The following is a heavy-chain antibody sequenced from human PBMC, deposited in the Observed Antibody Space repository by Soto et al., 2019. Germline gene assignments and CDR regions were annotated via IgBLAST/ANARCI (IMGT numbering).Heavy chain of an antibody. CDR2: INHSGST. J-gene: IGHJ4*02. Sequence: SETLSLTCAVYGGSFSGYYWSWIRQPPGKGLEWIGEINHSGSTNYNPSLKSRVTISVDTSKNQFSLKLSSVTAADTAVYYCARGAIWSSSGYYFDYWGQGTLVTVSS. V-gene: IGHV4-34*01. CDR1: GGSFSGYY. CDR3: ARGAIWSSSGYYFDY. D-gene: IGHD6-6*01.